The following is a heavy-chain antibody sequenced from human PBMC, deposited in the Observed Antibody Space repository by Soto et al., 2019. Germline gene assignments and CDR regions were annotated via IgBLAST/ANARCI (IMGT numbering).Heavy chain of an antibody. Sequence: PGGSLRLSCAASGFTFANYAMSWVRQAPGKGLEWVSSITCAGGTTYYADSVKGRFAISGDDSSNTLYLQMNSLRAEDTAIYYCAKTYCCSPNRPFDYWGLGTLVTVSS. D-gene: IGHD2-2*01. CDR3: AKTYCCSPNRPFDY. CDR1: GFTFANYA. CDR2: ITCAGGTT. V-gene: IGHV3-23*01. J-gene: IGHJ4*02.